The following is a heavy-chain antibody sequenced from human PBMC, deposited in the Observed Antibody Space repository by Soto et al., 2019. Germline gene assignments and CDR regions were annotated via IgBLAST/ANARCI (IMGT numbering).Heavy chain of an antibody. D-gene: IGHD3-9*01. CDR1: GLTFGVSG. Sequence: PGGSLRLSCAACGLTFGVSGLHWVRKASGKGLEWLGRVGSKGETYATTYAASVKGRFTISRDDSKKTAYLQMNNLESEDTAVYCCSRDDSDWFGICGRGTLVTVSS. CDR2: VGSKGETYAT. CDR3: SRDDSDWFGI. V-gene: IGHV3-73*01. J-gene: IGHJ4*02.